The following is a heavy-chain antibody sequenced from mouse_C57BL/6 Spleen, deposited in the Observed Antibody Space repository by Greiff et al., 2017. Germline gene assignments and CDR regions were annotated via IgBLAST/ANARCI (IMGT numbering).Heavy chain of an antibody. D-gene: IGHD2-2*01. Sequence: EVQLQQSGPELVKPGASVKMSCKASGYTFTDYNMHWVKQSHGKSLEWIGYINPNNGGTSYNQKFKGKATLTVNKSSSTAYMELRTLTSEDSAVYYCARAGGATMVSFDYWGQGTTLTVSS. V-gene: IGHV1-22*01. CDR3: ARAGGATMVSFDY. CDR1: GYTFTDYN. J-gene: IGHJ2*01. CDR2: INPNNGGT.